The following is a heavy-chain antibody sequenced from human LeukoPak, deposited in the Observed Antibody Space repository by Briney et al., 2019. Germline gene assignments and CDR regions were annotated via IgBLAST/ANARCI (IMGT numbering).Heavy chain of an antibody. Sequence: GGSLRLSCAASGFTFSSFAINWVRQAPGKGLEWVSVITGSGSGADYADSVKGRFTISRDNSQNTVHLQMNSLRAEDTAVYYCARVGPCSGGSCYPYYFDYWGQGTLVTVSS. D-gene: IGHD2-15*01. J-gene: IGHJ4*02. CDR3: ARVGPCSGGSCYPYYFDY. CDR2: ITGSGSGA. CDR1: GFTFSSFA. V-gene: IGHV3-23*01.